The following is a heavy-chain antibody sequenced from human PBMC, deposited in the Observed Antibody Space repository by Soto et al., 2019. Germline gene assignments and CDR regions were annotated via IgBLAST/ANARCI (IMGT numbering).Heavy chain of an antibody. CDR3: ALGSWSAAVFAI. D-gene: IGHD6-13*01. CDR1: GGSFRTYT. Sequence: QVQLVHSGVEVKKPGSSVKVSCKASGGSFRTYTMFWVRQAPGQGLEWMGRIIPMFDIANYAQKSQGRVTFNADKSTGTVYMAILSLTAADPALYFCALGSWSAAVFAIWAQGALVTVSS. CDR2: IIPMFDIA. V-gene: IGHV1-69*02. J-gene: IGHJ3*02.